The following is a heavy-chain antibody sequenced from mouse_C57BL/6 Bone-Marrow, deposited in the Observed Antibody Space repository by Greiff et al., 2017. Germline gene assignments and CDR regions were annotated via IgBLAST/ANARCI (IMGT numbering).Heavy chain of an antibody. CDR3: ARDGYDGSSYDWYFDV. CDR2: SRNKANDYTT. Sequence: EVQVVESGGGLVQSGRSLRLSCATSGFTFSDFYMEWVRQAPGKGLEWIAASRNKANDYTTEYSASVKGRFIVSRDTSQSILYLQMNALRAEDTAIYYCARDGYDGSSYDWYFDVWGTGTTVTVSS. D-gene: IGHD1-1*01. CDR1: GFTFSDFY. J-gene: IGHJ1*03. V-gene: IGHV7-1*01.